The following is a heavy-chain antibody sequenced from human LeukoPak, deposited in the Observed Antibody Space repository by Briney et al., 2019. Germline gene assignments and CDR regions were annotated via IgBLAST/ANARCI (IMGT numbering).Heavy chain of an antibody. D-gene: IGHD3-16*02. CDR1: GDSISSSNSY. J-gene: IGHJ4*02. V-gene: IGHV4-39*07. Sequence: SETLSLTCTVSGDSISSSNSYWGWIRQPPGKGLEWIGSIYYSGNTYYNPSLKSRVTISVGTSKNQFSLKLSSVTAADTAVYYCARGHYDYVWGSYRPGAYFDYWGQGTLVTVSS. CDR3: ARGHYDYVWGSYRPGAYFDY. CDR2: IYYSGNT.